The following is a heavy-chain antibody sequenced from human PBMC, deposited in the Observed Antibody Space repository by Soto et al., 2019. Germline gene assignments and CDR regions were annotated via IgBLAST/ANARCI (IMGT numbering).Heavy chain of an antibody. D-gene: IGHD2-15*01. V-gene: IGHV1-69*06. CDR1: GGTFSSSA. Sequence: QVQLVQSGAEVKKPGSSVKVSCKASGGTFSSSAISWVRQAPGQGLEWMGGIIAIFGTANFAQKFQGRVTITADKSTSTADMELSSLRSEDTDVYYGARRSLGYCSGGSCYYNYYYGMDVWGQGTTVTVSS. CDR2: IIAIFGTA. CDR3: ARRSLGYCSGGSCYYNYYYGMDV. J-gene: IGHJ6*02.